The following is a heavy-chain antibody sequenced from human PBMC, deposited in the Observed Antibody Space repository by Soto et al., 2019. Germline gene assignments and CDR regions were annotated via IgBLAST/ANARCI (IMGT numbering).Heavy chain of an antibody. CDR1: GGTFSSYA. CDR3: ARDDMVRDSGYYRY. CDR2: IIPIFGTA. V-gene: IGHV1-69*01. Sequence: QVQLVQSGAEVKKPGSSVKVSCKASGGTFSSYAISWVRQAPGQGLEWMGGIIPIFGTANYAQKFQGRVKITADEPKSTAYMELSSLRSEDTAVYYCARDDMVRDSGYYRYWGQGTLVTVSS. J-gene: IGHJ4*02. D-gene: IGHD3-22*01.